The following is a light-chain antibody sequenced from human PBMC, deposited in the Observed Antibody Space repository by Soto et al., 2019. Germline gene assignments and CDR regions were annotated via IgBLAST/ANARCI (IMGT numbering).Light chain of an antibody. V-gene: IGKV1-5*03. Sequence: DIQMTQSPSTLSGSVGDRVTITCRASQTISSWLAWYQQKPGKAPKLLIYKASTLKSGVPSRFSGSGSGTEFTLTISSLQPDDFATYYCQQSHSTPYTFGQGTKLEIK. J-gene: IGKJ2*01. CDR3: QQSHSTPYT. CDR1: QTISSW. CDR2: KAS.